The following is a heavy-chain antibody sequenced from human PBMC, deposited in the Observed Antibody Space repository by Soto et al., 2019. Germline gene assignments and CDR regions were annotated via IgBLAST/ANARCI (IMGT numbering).Heavy chain of an antibody. J-gene: IGHJ4*02. CDR1: GYNFACYW. V-gene: IGHV5-51*01. Sequence: GESLKISCNGSGYNFACYWISWVRQMPWKGLELMGIIYPSDSDTRYRPSFQGQVTISADKSISTAYLQWSSLKASDTAMYYCARSHYDSAGYYSEFDYWGQGTLVTVSS. CDR3: ARSHYDSAGYYSEFDY. D-gene: IGHD3-22*01. CDR2: IYPSDSDT.